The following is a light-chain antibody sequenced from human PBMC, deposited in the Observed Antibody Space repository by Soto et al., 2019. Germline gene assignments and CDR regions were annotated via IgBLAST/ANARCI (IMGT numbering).Light chain of an antibody. CDR3: ISYKTDDTFV. CDR1: RSDIGASNS. J-gene: IGLJ1*01. V-gene: IGLV2-14*01. CDR2: EAT. Sequence: QSVLTQPASVSGSPGQSITISCAGTRSDIGASNSVSWYQHLPGRSPTLIIYEATNRPSGVSERFSGSKAGDTASLTISGLQADDESEYFCISYKTDDTFVFGGGTKGTVL.